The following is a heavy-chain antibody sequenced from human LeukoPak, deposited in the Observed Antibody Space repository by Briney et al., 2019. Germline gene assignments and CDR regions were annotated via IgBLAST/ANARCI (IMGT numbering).Heavy chain of an antibody. CDR2: ISTSSSYI. J-gene: IGHJ4*02. CDR3: ARGYNWNYDY. Sequence: GGSLRLSCAASGFTFSSYSMNWVRQAPGKGLEWVSSISTSSSYIYYADSVKGRFTISRDNAKNSPSLQMNSLRAEDTAVYYCARGYNWNYDYWGQGTLVTVSS. V-gene: IGHV3-21*01. CDR1: GFTFSSYS. D-gene: IGHD1-7*01.